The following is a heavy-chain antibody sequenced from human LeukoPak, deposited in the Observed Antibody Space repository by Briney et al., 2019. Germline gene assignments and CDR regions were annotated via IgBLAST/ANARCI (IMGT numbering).Heavy chain of an antibody. CDR2: IKEDGSDT. D-gene: IGHD7-27*01. CDR3: ATNWAHFDY. CDR1: GFSFSTYW. V-gene: IGHV3-7*01. J-gene: IGHJ4*02. Sequence: GGSLRLSCAASGFSFSTYWMSWVRQAPGKGLEWVANIKEDGSDTYYVDSVKGRFTISRDNAKDSLFLQMNSLRADDTAVYYCATNWAHFDYWGQGTLVTVSS.